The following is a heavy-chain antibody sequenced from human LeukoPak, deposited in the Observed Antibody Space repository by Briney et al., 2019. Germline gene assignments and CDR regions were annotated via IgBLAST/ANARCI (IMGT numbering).Heavy chain of an antibody. CDR1: GFTVSSNY. D-gene: IGHD2-21*02. CDR3: ARRCGGDCYEYDY. J-gene: IGHJ4*02. CDR2: IYSGGST. Sequence: PGVSLRLSCAASGFTVSSNYMSWVRQAPGKGLEWVSVIYSGGSTYYADSVKGRFTISRDNSKNTLYLQMNSLRAEDTAVYYCARRCGGDCYEYDYWGQGTLVTVSS. V-gene: IGHV3-53*01.